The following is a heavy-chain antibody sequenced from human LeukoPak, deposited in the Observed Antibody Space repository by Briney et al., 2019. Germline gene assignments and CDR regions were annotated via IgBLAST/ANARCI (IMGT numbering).Heavy chain of an antibody. J-gene: IGHJ6*03. CDR3: ARDSRNYYDSSGYPPGYYYYYMDV. V-gene: IGHV1-69*13. CDR2: IIPIFGTA. Sequence: AASVKVSCKASGGTFSSYAISWVRQAPGQGLEWMGGIIPIFGTANYAQKFQGRVTITADESTSTAYMELSSLRSEDTAVYYCARDSRNYYDSSGYPPGYYYYYMDVWGKGTTVTISS. CDR1: GGTFSSYA. D-gene: IGHD3-22*01.